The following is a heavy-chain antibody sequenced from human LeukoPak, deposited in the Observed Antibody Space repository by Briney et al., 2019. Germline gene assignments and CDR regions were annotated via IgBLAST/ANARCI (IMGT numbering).Heavy chain of an antibody. D-gene: IGHD3-22*01. CDR2: IIPIFGTA. CDR3: ARIRYYYDSSGYYFLWFDP. CDR1: GGTFSSYA. J-gene: IGHJ5*02. V-gene: IGHV1-69*05. Sequence: SVKVSCKASGGTFSSYAISWVRQAPGQGLEWMGRIIPIFGTANYAQKFQGRVTITTDESTSTAYMELSSLRSEDTAVYYCARIRYYYDSSGYYFLWFDPWGQGTLVTVSS.